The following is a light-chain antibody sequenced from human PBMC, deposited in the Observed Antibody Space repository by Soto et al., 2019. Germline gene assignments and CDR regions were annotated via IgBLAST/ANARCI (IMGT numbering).Light chain of an antibody. CDR3: SSYTSSGALV. Sequence: QSALTQPASVSGSPGQSITISCTGTSSDVGGYNYVSWYQQHPGKAPKLMIYDVSNWPSGVSYRFSGSKSGNTASLTISGLQAEDDSDYYCSSYTSSGALVFGGGTKLTVL. J-gene: IGLJ2*01. V-gene: IGLV2-14*03. CDR1: SSDVGGYNY. CDR2: DVS.